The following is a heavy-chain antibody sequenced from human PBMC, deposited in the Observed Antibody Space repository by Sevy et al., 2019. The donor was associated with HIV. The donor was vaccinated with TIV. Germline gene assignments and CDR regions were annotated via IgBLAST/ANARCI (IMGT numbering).Heavy chain of an antibody. J-gene: IGHJ4*02. V-gene: IGHV4-4*07. CDR1: GGSISNYR. D-gene: IGHD3-16*02. CDR2: TYTSGSP. CDR3: ARGGVSTTTPFDY. Sequence: SETLSLTCTVSGGSISNYRWSWIRQPAGKGLEWIGRTYTSGSPNYNPSLKIRVAMSVDTSKNQFSLKLSSVTAADTAVYYCARGGVSTTTPFDYWGQGTLVTVSS.